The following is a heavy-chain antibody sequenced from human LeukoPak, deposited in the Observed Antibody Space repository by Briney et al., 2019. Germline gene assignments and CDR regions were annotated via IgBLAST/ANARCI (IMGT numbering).Heavy chain of an antibody. J-gene: IGHJ3*02. CDR3: AKEYRSMAFDI. CDR2: ISWNSGSI. V-gene: IGHV3-9*01. Sequence: PGGSLRLSCAAFGFTFDDYAMHWVRQAPGKGLEWVSGISWNSGSIGYADSVKGRFTISRDNAKNSLYLQMNSLRAEDTALYYCAKEYRSMAFDIWGQGTMVTVSS. CDR1: GFTFDDYA. D-gene: IGHD2/OR15-2a*01.